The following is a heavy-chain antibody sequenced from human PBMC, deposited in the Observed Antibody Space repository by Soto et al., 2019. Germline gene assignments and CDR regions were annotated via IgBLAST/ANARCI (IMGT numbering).Heavy chain of an antibody. CDR3: AKNRNYGSGSYGCMDY. J-gene: IGHJ4*02. Sequence: QVQLVESGGGVVQPGRSLRLSCAASGFTFSSYAMHWVRQAPGKGLEWVAVISYDGSNKYYADSVKGRFTISRDNSKNTLYLQMNSLRAADTAVYYCAKNRNYGSGSYGCMDYWGQGTLVTVSS. CDR1: GFTFSSYA. D-gene: IGHD3-10*01. CDR2: ISYDGSNK. V-gene: IGHV3-30-3*02.